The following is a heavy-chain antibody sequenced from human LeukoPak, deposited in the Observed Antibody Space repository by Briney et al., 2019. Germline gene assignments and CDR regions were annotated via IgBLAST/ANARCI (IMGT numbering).Heavy chain of an antibody. CDR1: GFTFSSYG. CDR3: AKEQRWLQAELDY. V-gene: IGHV3-33*06. J-gene: IGHJ4*02. CDR2: IWYDGSNK. Sequence: GGSLRLSCAASGFTFSSYGMHWVRQAPGKGLEWVAVIWYDGSNKYYADSVKGRLTISRDNSKNTWYLQMNSLRAEDTAVYYCAKEQRWLQAELDYWGQGTLVTVSS. D-gene: IGHD5-24*01.